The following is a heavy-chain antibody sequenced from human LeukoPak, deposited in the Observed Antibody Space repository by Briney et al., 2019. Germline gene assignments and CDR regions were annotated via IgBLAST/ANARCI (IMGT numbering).Heavy chain of an antibody. Sequence: PSETLSLTCTVSGGSISGYYWSWIRQPPGRGLEWMGYIYYSGSTNYNPSLKSRVTTSVDTSKSQFSLKLSSMTAADTAVYYCTRTKDVTAIDSWGQGILVTVSS. CDR3: TRTKDVTAIDS. V-gene: IGHV4-59*01. CDR1: GGSISGYY. J-gene: IGHJ4*02. CDR2: IYYSGST. D-gene: IGHD2-21*02.